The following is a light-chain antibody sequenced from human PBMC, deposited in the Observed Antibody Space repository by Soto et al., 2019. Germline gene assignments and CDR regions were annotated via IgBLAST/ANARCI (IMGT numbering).Light chain of an antibody. CDR2: DAS. J-gene: IGKJ5*01. Sequence: EIVMTQSPATLSVSPGERATLSCRASQSVSSNLAWYQQKPGQAPRLLIYDASNRATGIPARFSGSGSGTDFTLTISSLEPEDFAVYYCQQRNNWPPEITFGQGTRLENK. V-gene: IGKV3-11*01. CDR1: QSVSSN. CDR3: QQRNNWPPEIT.